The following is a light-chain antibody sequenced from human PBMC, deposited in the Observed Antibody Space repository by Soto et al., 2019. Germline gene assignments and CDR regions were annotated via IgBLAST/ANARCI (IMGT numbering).Light chain of an antibody. Sequence: QSALTQPASVSGSPGQSITISCTGTSSDVGAYNYVSWYRQHPGKAPKLMIYEVTNRPSGVSNRFSGSKSGSTASLTISGLQAEDESDYYCISYTISSTRVFGGGTKVTVL. CDR3: ISYTISSTRV. J-gene: IGLJ3*02. CDR2: EVT. V-gene: IGLV2-14*01. CDR1: SSDVGAYNY.